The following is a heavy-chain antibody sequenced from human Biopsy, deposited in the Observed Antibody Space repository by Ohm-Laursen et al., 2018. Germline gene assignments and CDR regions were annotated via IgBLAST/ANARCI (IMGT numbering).Heavy chain of an antibody. J-gene: IGHJ4*02. D-gene: IGHD3-10*01. CDR2: INSDGSST. V-gene: IGHV3-74*01. CDR1: EFIFSRFW. CDR3: TRAEAGSGSLLYFDY. Sequence: SLRLSCAASEFIFSRFWMYWVRQAPGKGLVWVSHINSDGSSTNYADAVKGRFTISRDNAKNTVFLQMNSLRAEDTAVYYCTRAEAGSGSLLYFDYWGQGTLVTVSS.